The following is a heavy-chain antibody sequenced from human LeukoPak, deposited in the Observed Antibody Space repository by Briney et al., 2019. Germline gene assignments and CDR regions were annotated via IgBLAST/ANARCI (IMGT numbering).Heavy chain of an antibody. J-gene: IGHJ4*02. D-gene: IGHD6-19*01. CDR3: ATLVIAVAGGFGDY. CDR1: GYTFTGYY. CDR2: INPNSGGT. Sequence: ASVKVSCKASGYTFTGYYMHWVRQAPEQGLEWMGWINPNSGGTNYAQKFQGRVTMTRDTSISTGYMELSRLRSDDTAVYYCATLVIAVAGGFGDYWGQGTLVTVSS. V-gene: IGHV1-2*02.